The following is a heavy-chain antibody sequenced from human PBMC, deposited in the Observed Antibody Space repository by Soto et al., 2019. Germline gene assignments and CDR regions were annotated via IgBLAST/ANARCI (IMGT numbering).Heavy chain of an antibody. J-gene: IGHJ4*02. Sequence: GGSLRLSCAASGFTFSSYSMNWVRQAPGKGLEWVSSISSSSSYIYYADSVRGRFTISRDNAKNSLYLQMNSLRAEDTAVYYCARKYCSGGSCYVDYWGQGTLVTVSS. CDR3: ARKYCSGGSCYVDY. D-gene: IGHD2-15*01. CDR2: ISSSSSYI. CDR1: GFTFSSYS. V-gene: IGHV3-21*01.